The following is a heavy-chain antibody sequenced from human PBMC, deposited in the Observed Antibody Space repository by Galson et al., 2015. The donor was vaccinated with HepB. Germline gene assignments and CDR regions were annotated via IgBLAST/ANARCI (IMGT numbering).Heavy chain of an antibody. D-gene: IGHD6-19*01. CDR2: IHYNGST. CDR3: ARHPSIEEQWLVQDSYFHYYGMDV. Sequence: ETLSLTCTVSGGSLSSRSYYWGWIRQPPGKGLEWIGNIHYNGSTYYNPSLKSRVTISVDTSKKKFSLRLTSVTAADTALYYCARHPSIEEQWLVQDSYFHYYGMDVWGQGTTVIVSS. V-gene: IGHV4-39*01. J-gene: IGHJ6*02. CDR1: GGSLSSRSYY.